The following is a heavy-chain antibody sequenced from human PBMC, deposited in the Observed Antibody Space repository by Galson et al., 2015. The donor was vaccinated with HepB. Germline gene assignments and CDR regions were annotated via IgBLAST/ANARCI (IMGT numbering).Heavy chain of an antibody. D-gene: IGHD4-23*01. Sequence: SLRLSCAASGFTFSNYGMHWVRQAPGKGLEWVAVIPYDGNNNYYADSVKGRFTISRDTSKNTLYLQMSSLRVEDTAVYYCAKDSYGGPEGYFDYWGQGTLVTVSS. CDR3: AKDSYGGPEGYFDY. CDR2: IPYDGNNN. V-gene: IGHV3-30*18. CDR1: GFTFSNYG. J-gene: IGHJ4*02.